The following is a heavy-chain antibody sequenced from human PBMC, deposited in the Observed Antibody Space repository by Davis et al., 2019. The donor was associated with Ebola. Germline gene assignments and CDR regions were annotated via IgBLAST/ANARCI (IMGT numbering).Heavy chain of an antibody. CDR3: ATTTVTKHYYYYYGMDV. Sequence: SETLSLTCTVSGGSVSDDNWWSWVRQPPGKGLEWIGEIYHSGSTNYNPSLKSRVTISVDKSKNQFSLKLSSVTAADTAVYYCATTTVTKHYYYYYGMDVWGQGTTVTVSS. CDR1: GGSVSDDNW. D-gene: IGHD4-17*01. V-gene: IGHV4-4*02. CDR2: IYHSGST. J-gene: IGHJ6*02.